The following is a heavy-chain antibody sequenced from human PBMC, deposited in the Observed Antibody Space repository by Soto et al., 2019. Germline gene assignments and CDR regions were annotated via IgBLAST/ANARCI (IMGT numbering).Heavy chain of an antibody. V-gene: IGHV4-30-4*01. D-gene: IGHD3-3*01. CDR1: GVSINRGDYY. CDR2: IYYNGDT. Sequence: QVRLQESGPKLVRPSQTLSLTCSVSGVSINRGDYYWSWIRQSPGRALEWIGSIYYNGDTNYNPSLGSRVAMSVDTSKNLFCLYLQSVVAADTAVYFCAREGGDFVQVSYYWGQGTLIAVST. CDR3: AREGGDFVQVSYY. J-gene: IGHJ4*02.